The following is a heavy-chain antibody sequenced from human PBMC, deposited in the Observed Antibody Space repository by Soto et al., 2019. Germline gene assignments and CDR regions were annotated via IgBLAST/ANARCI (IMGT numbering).Heavy chain of an antibody. CDR2: INPILSMS. CDR1: GDTFSFYS. D-gene: IGHD3-10*01. Sequence: QVQLVQSGAEVRKPGSSVKVSCKASGDTFSFYSINWVRQAPGLGLEWMGRINPILSMSNYAQRFQGRVTMTADQSTSTAYMELSGLRSEDTAIYYCASSYGSGYRAFDYWGRGALVTVSS. J-gene: IGHJ4*02. CDR3: ASSYGSGYRAFDY. V-gene: IGHV1-69*02.